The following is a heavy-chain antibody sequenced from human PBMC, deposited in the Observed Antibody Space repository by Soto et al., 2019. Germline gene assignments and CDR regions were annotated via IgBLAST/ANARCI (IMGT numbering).Heavy chain of an antibody. V-gene: IGHV1-2*02. CDR1: GYTFTGYC. CDR2: INPNSGGT. D-gene: IGHD6-6*01. J-gene: IGHJ4*02. CDR3: ARLGGVAARTFDY. Sequence: GASVKVSCKASGYTFTGYCMHWVRQAPGQGLEWMGWINPNSGGTNYAQKFQGRVTMTRDTSISTAYMELSRLRSDDTAVYYCARLGGVAARTFDYWGQGTQVTVSS.